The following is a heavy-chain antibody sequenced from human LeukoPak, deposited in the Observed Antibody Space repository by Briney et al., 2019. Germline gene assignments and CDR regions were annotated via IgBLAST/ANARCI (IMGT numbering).Heavy chain of an antibody. CDR3: AREVYDSSGYDYYRPAFDI. Sequence: GGSLRLSCAASGFTVSSNYMSWVRQAPGKGLEWVSVIYSGGSTYYADSVKGRFTISRDNSKNTLYLQMSSLRAEDTAVYYCAREVYDSSGYDYYRPAFDIWGQGTMVTVSS. CDR2: IYSGGST. J-gene: IGHJ3*02. D-gene: IGHD3-22*01. V-gene: IGHV3-53*01. CDR1: GFTVSSNY.